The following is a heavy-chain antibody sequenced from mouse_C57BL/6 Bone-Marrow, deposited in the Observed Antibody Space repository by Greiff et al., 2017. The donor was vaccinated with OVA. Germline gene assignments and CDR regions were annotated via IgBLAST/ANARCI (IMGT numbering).Heavy chain of an antibody. Sequence: QVQLKESGPELVKPGASVKISCKASGYAFSSSWMNWVKQRPGKGLEWIGRIYPGDGDTNYNGKFKGKATLTADKSSSTAYMQLSSLTSEDSAVYFCARWAQLGYAMDYWGQGTSVTVSS. V-gene: IGHV1-82*01. CDR3: ARWAQLGYAMDY. CDR2: IYPGDGDT. CDR1: GYAFSSSW. J-gene: IGHJ4*01. D-gene: IGHD4-1*02.